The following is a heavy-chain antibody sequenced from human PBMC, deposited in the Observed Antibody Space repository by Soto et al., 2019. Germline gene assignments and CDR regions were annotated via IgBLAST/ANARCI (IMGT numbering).Heavy chain of an antibody. Sequence: GGSLRLSCAASGFTFSSYAMSWVRQAPGKGLEWVSAISGSGGSTYYADSVKGRFTISRDNSKNTLYLQMNSLRAEDTAVYYCAKDGRHIVVVIAHYYFDYWGQGTLVTVSS. V-gene: IGHV3-23*01. CDR2: ISGSGGST. D-gene: IGHD2-21*01. CDR3: AKDGRHIVVVIAHYYFDY. CDR1: GFTFSSYA. J-gene: IGHJ4*02.